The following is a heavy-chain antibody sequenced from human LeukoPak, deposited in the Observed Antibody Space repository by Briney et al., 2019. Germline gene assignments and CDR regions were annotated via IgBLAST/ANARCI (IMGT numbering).Heavy chain of an antibody. Sequence: SETLSLTCTVSGGSISSYYWSWIRQPPGKGLEWIGYIYYSGSTNYNPSLKSRVTISVDTSKNQFSLKLSSVTAADTTVYYCAREPVGVPAAMDVWGKGTTVTVSS. CDR3: AREPVGVPAAMDV. V-gene: IGHV4-59*01. D-gene: IGHD2-2*01. J-gene: IGHJ6*04. CDR1: GGSISSYY. CDR2: IYYSGST.